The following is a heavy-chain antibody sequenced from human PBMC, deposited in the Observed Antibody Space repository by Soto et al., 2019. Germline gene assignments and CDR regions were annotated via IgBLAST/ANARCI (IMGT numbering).Heavy chain of an antibody. Sequence: GGSLRLSCAASGFTFRNHAMHWVRQAPGKGLEWVALIWYDGSSKYYADSVKGRFTISRDNSKNTLYLEMNSLRAEDTAIYYCARDKGVVIIKDYWGQGNLVTVSS. CDR3: ARDKGVVIIKDY. V-gene: IGHV3-33*01. CDR2: IWYDGSSK. D-gene: IGHD2-8*01. J-gene: IGHJ4*02. CDR1: GFTFRNHA.